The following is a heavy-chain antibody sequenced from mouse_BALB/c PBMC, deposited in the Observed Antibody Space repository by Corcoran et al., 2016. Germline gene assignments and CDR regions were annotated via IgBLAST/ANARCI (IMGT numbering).Heavy chain of an antibody. CDR3: ARLYPGIAMDY. CDR2: INPYNDGT. Sequence: EVQLQQSGPELVKPGASVKMSCKASGYTFTSYVMHWVKQKPGQGLEWIGYINPYNDGTKYNEKFKGKATLTSDKSSNTAYMELSSLTSEDSAFYYCARLYPGIAMDYWGQGTSVTVSS. CDR1: GYTFTSYV. V-gene: IGHV1S136*01. J-gene: IGHJ4*01.